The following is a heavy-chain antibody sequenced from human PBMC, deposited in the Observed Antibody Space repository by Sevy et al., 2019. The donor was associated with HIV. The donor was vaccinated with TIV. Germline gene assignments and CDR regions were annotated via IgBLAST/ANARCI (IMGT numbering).Heavy chain of an antibody. J-gene: IGHJ3*02. D-gene: IGHD5-12*01. CDR3: ASGGGYDYRDAFDI. CDR1: GFTFSSYW. Sequence: GGSLRLSCAASGFTFSSYWMSWVRHAPGKGLEWVANIKQDGSEKYYVDSVKGRFTISRDNAKNSLYLQMNSLRAEDTAVYYCASGGGYDYRDAFDIWGQGTMVTVSS. V-gene: IGHV3-7*03. CDR2: IKQDGSEK.